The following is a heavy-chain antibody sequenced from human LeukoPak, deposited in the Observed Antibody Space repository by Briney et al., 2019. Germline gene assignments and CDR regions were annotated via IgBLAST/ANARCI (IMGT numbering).Heavy chain of an antibody. J-gene: IGHJ5*02. V-gene: IGHV4-34*01. CDR2: INHSGST. D-gene: IGHD2-21*02. Sequence: SETLSLTCAVYGGSFSGYYWSWIRQPPGKGLEWIGEINHSGSTNYNPSLKSRVTISVDTSKNQFSLKLSSVTAADTAVYYCARELGVVTASNWFDPWGQGTLVTVSS. CDR3: ARELGVVTASNWFDP. CDR1: GGSFSGYY.